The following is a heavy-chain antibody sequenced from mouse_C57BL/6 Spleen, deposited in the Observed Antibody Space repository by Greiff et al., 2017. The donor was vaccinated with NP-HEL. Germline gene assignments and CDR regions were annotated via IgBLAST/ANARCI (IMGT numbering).Heavy chain of an antibody. CDR3: ARSGIYGSSYVWYFDV. J-gene: IGHJ1*03. D-gene: IGHD1-1*01. CDR2: IHPNSGST. CDR1: GYTFTSYW. Sequence: VQLQQPGAELVKPGASVKLSCKASGYTFTSYWMHWVKQRPGQGLEWIGMIHPNSGSTNYNEKFKSKATLTVDKSSSTAYMQLSSLTSEDSAVYYCARSGIYGSSYVWYFDVWGTGTTVTVSS. V-gene: IGHV1-64*01.